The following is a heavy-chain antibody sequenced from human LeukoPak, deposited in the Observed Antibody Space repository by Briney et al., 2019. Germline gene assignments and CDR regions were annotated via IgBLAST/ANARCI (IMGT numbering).Heavy chain of an antibody. CDR3: AKALTGDRYDAFDI. J-gene: IGHJ3*02. Sequence: PGGSLRLSCAASGFTFDDYAMHWVRQAPGKGLEWVSGISWNSGSIGYADSVKGRFTISRDNAKNSLYLQMNSLRAEDTALYYCAKALTGDRYDAFDIWGQGTMVTVSS. CDR2: ISWNSGSI. D-gene: IGHD7-27*01. CDR1: GFTFDDYA. V-gene: IGHV3-9*01.